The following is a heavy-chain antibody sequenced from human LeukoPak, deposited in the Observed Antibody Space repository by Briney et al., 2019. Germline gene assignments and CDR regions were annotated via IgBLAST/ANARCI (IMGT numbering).Heavy chain of an antibody. D-gene: IGHD3-22*01. CDR3: ARDPSYDSSGYSWFDP. J-gene: IGHJ5*02. Sequence: GGSLRLSCAASGFTFSSYAMSWVRQAPGKGLEWVSAISGSGGSTYYADSVKGRFTISRDNSKNTLYLQMNSLRAEDTAVYYCARDPSYDSSGYSWFDPWGQGTLVTVSS. V-gene: IGHV3-23*01. CDR1: GFTFSSYA. CDR2: ISGSGGST.